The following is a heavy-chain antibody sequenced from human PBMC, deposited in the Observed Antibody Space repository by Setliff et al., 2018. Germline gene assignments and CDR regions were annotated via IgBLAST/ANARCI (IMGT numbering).Heavy chain of an antibody. CDR1: GGIFSTYS. D-gene: IGHD6-13*01. CDR3: ARVELRRAAAGFNYFDP. J-gene: IGHJ5*02. V-gene: IGHV1-69*13. Sequence: VASVKVSCKASGGIFSTYSFSWVRQAPGQGLEWMGGIIPMFGTTNYAQSFQGRLTITADESTSTAYMELRSLRSDDTAVYYCARVELRRAAAGFNYFDPWGQGTPVTV. CDR2: IIPMFGTT.